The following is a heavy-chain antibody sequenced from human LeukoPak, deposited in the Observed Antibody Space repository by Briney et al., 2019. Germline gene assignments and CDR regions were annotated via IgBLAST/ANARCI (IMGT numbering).Heavy chain of an antibody. CDR2: INDGFRR. V-gene: IGHV3-66*01. CDR1: GFSVTDYF. J-gene: IGHJ4*02. CDR3: AAAPERGH. Sequence: GGSLRLSCKASGFSVTDYFMTWVRQAPGKGLESVAVINDGFRRFYADSVKGRFTISRDRSNNMLYLQMNSLRVDDTGIYYCAAAPERGHWGQGTPVTVS.